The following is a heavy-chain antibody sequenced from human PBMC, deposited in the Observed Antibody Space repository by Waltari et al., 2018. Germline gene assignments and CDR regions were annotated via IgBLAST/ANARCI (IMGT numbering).Heavy chain of an antibody. CDR1: GFTFSSYS. Sequence: EVQLVESGGGLVKPGGSLRLSCAASGFTFSSYSMNWVRQAPGKGLEWVSSISSSSSYIYYADSVKGRFTISRDNAKNSLYLQMNSLRAEDTAVYYCARVRTVTTWDAFDIWGQETMVTVSS. V-gene: IGHV3-21*01. CDR2: ISSSSSYI. J-gene: IGHJ3*02. CDR3: ARVRTVTTWDAFDI. D-gene: IGHD4-17*01.